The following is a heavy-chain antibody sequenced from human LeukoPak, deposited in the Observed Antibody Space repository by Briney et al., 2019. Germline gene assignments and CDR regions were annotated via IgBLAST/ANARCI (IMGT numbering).Heavy chain of an antibody. Sequence: QPGGSLRLSCAASGFTFSSYWMSWVRQAPGKGLEWVANIKQDGSEKYYVDSVKGRFTISRDNAKNSLYLQMIGLRAEDTAVYYCARGQNALYCSSISCYWGYFDYWGKGTLVTVS. V-gene: IGHV3-7*04. D-gene: IGHD2-2*01. CDR3: ARGQNALYCSSISCYWGYFDY. CDR2: IKQDGSEK. J-gene: IGHJ4*02. CDR1: GFTFSSYW.